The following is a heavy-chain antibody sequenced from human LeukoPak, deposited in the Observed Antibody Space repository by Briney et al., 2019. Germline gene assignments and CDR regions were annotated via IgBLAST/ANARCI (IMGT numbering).Heavy chain of an antibody. V-gene: IGHV4-61*01. CDR3: ARAWELDDTEFDP. CDR1: TASFSSGSYY. D-gene: IGHD1-26*01. J-gene: IGHJ5*02. CDR2: IYYSGST. Sequence: SQTLSLTCTVSTASFSSGSYYWCWIRQPPGKRLEWVAYIYYSGSTNYNPSLKSRVTISVDTSKNQFSLKLSSVTAADTAVYYCARAWELDDTEFDPGGQGTLVTVSS.